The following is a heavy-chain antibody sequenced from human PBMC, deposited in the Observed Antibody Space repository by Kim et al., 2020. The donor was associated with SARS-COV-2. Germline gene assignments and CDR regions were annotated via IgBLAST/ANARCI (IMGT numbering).Heavy chain of an antibody. J-gene: IGHJ4*02. CDR3: APVYAKVY. Sequence: SYANYADSVKGRFTMSRDNANNSLYLQMNSLRAEDTAVYYCAPVYAKVYWGQGTLVTVSS. D-gene: IGHD2-8*01. V-gene: IGHV3-11*03. CDR2: SYA.